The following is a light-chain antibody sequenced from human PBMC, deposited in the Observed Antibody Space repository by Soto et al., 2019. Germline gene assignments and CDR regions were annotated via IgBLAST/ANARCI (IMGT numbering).Light chain of an antibody. J-gene: IGKJ5*01. Sequence: EIVLTQSPGTLSVSPGDRVTLSCRASQSITINLAWYQHKPGQAPRLLIYGASTRATGVPARISGSGSGTEFTLTISSLQSEDFAVYYCQQCGSSPPVTFGQGTRLEIK. CDR1: QSITIN. V-gene: IGKV3D-15*01. CDR2: GAS. CDR3: QQCGSSPPVT.